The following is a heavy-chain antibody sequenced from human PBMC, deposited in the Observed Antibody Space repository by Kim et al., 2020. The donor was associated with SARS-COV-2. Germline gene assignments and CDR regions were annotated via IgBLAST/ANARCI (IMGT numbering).Heavy chain of an antibody. D-gene: IGHD3-16*01. V-gene: IGHV3-23*01. CDR1: GFTFSSYA. CDR3: AKAGEAGQFHY. CDR2: IIGSGGST. Sequence: GGSLRLSCAASGFTFSSYAMSWVRQAPGKGLEWVSAIIGSGGSTYNADSVKGRFTISRDNSNNMSYLQMNSLRAEDTAVYYGAKAGEAGQFHYWCQGTLV. J-gene: IGHJ4*02.